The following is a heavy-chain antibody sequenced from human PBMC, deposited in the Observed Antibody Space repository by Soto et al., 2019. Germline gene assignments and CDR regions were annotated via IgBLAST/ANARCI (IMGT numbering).Heavy chain of an antibody. Sequence: PSETLSLTCTVSGGSMSSNYWSLIRQSPAKGLEWIGFVYYGGTNYNPSFESRVTMSVDTPKKQFSLELTDVTAADTAVYYCVSYRGAFYFDHWGQGTLVTVSS. CDR1: GGSMSSNY. D-gene: IGHD4-4*01. CDR2: VYYGGT. V-gene: IGHV4-59*01. CDR3: VSYRGAFYFDH. J-gene: IGHJ4*02.